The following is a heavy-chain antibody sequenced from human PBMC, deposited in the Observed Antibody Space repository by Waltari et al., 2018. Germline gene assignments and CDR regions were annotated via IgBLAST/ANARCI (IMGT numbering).Heavy chain of an antibody. V-gene: IGHV4-38-2*01. D-gene: IGHD3-3*01. CDR1: GYSISSGYY. Sequence: QVQLQESGPGLVKPSENLSLTCAVSGYSISSGYYWGWIRQPPGKGLEWSGSIYHSWSTPYNPSLKSRVTISVDTSKNQFSLKLSSVTAADTAVYYCARGKSTAIFGVVTQGSWFDPWGQGTLVTVSS. J-gene: IGHJ5*02. CDR3: ARGKSTAIFGVVTQGSWFDP. CDR2: IYHSWST.